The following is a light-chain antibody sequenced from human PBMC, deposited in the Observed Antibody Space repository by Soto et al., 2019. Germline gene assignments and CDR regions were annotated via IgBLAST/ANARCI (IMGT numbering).Light chain of an antibody. CDR3: QQYNSYPRT. CDR1: QSISIW. CDR2: KAS. V-gene: IGKV1-5*03. J-gene: IGKJ1*01. Sequence: DIQMTQSPSTLSASVGDRVTITCRASQSISIWLAWYQQKPGRAPKLLIFKASTLESGVPSRFSGNGSGTEFTLSISSLQPDDFATYSWQQYNSYPRTFGQGTKVEIK.